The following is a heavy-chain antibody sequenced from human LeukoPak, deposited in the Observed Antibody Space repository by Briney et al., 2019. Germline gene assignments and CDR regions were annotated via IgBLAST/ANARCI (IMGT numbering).Heavy chain of an antibody. CDR3: AKGSVAGRQRAPPKEWFDP. D-gene: IGHD6-6*01. V-gene: IGHV3-21*01. Sequence: GGSLRLSCAASGFIFSNYIMNWVRQAPGKGLEWVSSISSSSSYIYYADSVKGRFTISRDNAKNSLYLQMNSLRAEDTAVYYCAKGSVAGRQRAPPKEWFDPWGQGTLVTVSS. CDR1: GFIFSNYI. CDR2: ISSSSSYI. J-gene: IGHJ5*02.